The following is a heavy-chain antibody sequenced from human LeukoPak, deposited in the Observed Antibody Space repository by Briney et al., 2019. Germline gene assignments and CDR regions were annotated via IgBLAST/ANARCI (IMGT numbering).Heavy chain of an antibody. CDR3: ARHFWIQNWFDP. CDR1: GGSISSYY. V-gene: IGHV4-59*08. D-gene: IGHD5-18*01. J-gene: IGHJ5*02. Sequence: RPSETLSITCTVSGGSISSYYWSWIRQPPGKGLEWIGYIYYSGSTNYNPSLKSRVTISVDTSKNQFSLKLSSVTAADTAVYYCARHFWIQNWFDPWGQGTLVTVSS. CDR2: IYYSGST.